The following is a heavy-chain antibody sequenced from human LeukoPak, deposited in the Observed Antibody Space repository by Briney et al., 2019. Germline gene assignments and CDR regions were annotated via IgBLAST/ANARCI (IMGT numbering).Heavy chain of an antibody. CDR2: IYYSGST. CDR3: ARDRDYEGLDY. CDR1: GGSISSGDYY. J-gene: IGHJ4*02. Sequence: PSETLSLTCTVSGGSISSGDYYWSWIRQPPGTGLEWIGYIYYSGSTYYNPSLKSRVTISVDTSKNQFSLKLSSVTAADTAVYYCARDRDYEGLDYWGQGTLVTVSS. D-gene: IGHD4-17*01. V-gene: IGHV4-30-4*01.